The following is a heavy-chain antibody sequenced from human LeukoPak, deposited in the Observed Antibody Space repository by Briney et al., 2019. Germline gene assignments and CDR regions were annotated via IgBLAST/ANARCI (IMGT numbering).Heavy chain of an antibody. CDR2: INHSGST. J-gene: IGHJ4*02. V-gene: IGHV4-34*01. CDR1: GGSFSGYY. Sequence: SETLSLTCAVYGGSFSGYYWSWIRQPPGKGLEWIGEINHSGSTNYNPSLKSRVTISVDTPKNQFSLKLSSVTAADTAVYYCARRGRGYSYAIDYWGQGTLVTVSS. D-gene: IGHD5-18*01. CDR3: ARRGRGYSYAIDY.